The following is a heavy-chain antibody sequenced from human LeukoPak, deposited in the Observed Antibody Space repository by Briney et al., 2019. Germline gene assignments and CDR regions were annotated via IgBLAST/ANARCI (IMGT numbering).Heavy chain of an antibody. V-gene: IGHV3-30*02. CDR2: IQFDGSDI. J-gene: IGHJ3*02. CDR3: ARDGNFGYDAFDI. Sequence: PGGSLRLSCAASGFTFSNYGVHWVRQAPGKGLEWVAFIQFDGSDIFYADSVKGRFTISRDNSKNTLYLQVNSLRAEDTAVYYCARDGNFGYDAFDIWGQGTMVTVSS. CDR1: GFTFSNYG. D-gene: IGHD3-10*01.